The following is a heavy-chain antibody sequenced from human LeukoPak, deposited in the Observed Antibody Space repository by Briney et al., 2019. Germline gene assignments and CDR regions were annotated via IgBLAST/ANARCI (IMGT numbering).Heavy chain of an antibody. D-gene: IGHD3-22*01. CDR2: IYYSGST. Sequence: PSETLSLTCTISGGSIGSYYWSWIRQPPGKGLEWIGYIYYSGSTNYNPSLKSRVTISLDTSKNQFSLKLISVTAADTAVYYCARVLDPRSNYYDSSGLSYFDYWGQGTLVTVSS. CDR1: GGSIGSYY. V-gene: IGHV4-59*01. CDR3: ARVLDPRSNYYDSSGLSYFDY. J-gene: IGHJ4*02.